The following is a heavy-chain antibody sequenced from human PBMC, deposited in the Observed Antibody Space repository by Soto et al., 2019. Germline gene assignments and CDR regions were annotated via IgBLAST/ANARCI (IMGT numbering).Heavy chain of an antibody. D-gene: IGHD4-17*01. J-gene: IGHJ4*02. CDR2: ISTKGGST. CDR1: GFTFNTYG. CDR3: VKSGYDYGDGAEFDY. V-gene: IGHV3-64D*08. Sequence: EVQLVESGGGLVQPGGSLRLSCSASGFTFNTYGMHWVRQAPGKGLQYVSGISTKGGSTYYVDSVKGRFTISRDNSRSTLFLQMSSLRAEDTAVYYCVKSGYDYGDGAEFDYWGQGTQVTVSS.